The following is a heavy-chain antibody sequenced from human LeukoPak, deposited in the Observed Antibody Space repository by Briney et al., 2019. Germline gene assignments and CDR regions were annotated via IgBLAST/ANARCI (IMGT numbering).Heavy chain of an antibody. J-gene: IGHJ6*02. D-gene: IGHD2-2*01. V-gene: IGHV3-21*01. CDR3: ARDRICSSTSCRPSYYYGMDV. CDR1: GFTFSSYS. Sequence: GGSLRLSCAASGFTFSSYSMNWVRQAPGKGLEWVSSISSSSSYIYYADSVKSRFTISRDNAKNSLYLQMNSLRAEDTAVYYCARDRICSSTSCRPSYYYGMDVWGQGTTVTVSS. CDR2: ISSSSSYI.